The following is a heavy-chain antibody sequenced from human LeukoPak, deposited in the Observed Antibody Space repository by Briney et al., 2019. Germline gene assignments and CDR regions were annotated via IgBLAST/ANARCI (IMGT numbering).Heavy chain of an antibody. CDR2: ISSSSSTI. Sequence: MPGGSLRLSCAASGFTFSDYYMSWIRQAPGKGLEWVSYISSSSSTIYYADSVKGRFTISRDNAKNSLYLQMNSLRAEDTAVYYCARDGMTTVTLSFYFDYWGQGTLVTVSS. CDR3: ARDGMTTVTLSFYFDY. CDR1: GFTFSDYY. D-gene: IGHD4-17*01. J-gene: IGHJ4*02. V-gene: IGHV3-11*04.